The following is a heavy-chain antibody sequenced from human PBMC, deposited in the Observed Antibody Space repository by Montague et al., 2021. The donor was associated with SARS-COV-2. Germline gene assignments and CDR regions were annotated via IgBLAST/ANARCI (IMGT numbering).Heavy chain of an antibody. CDR2: VNQSGVT. J-gene: IGHJ6*03. D-gene: IGHD3-10*01. CDR3: ARALFSRRGVYITTYYYSYYMDA. CDR1: GASLSGSY. V-gene: IGHV4-34*01. Sequence: SETLSLTCAVYGASLSGSYWTWIRQPPGKGLELIGEVNQSGVTNYNPSLKSRVAISVDTSKNQFSLRLSSVTAADTAVYYCARALFSRRGVYITTYYYSYYMDARGTGTTVTVSS.